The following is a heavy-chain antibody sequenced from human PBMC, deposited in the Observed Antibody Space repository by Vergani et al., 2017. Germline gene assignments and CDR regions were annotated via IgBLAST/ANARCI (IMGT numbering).Heavy chain of an antibody. CDR1: GFTFCSYG. CDR2: IRYDGSNK. Sequence: QVQLVESGGGVVQPGGSLRLSCAASGFTFCSYGMHWVRQAPGKGLEWVAFIRYDGSNKYYADSVKGRFTISRDNSKNTLYLQMNSLRAEDTAVYYCANDGYWSSTSCRAGFDYWGQGTLVTVSS. J-gene: IGHJ4*02. D-gene: IGHD2-2*01. CDR3: ANDGYWSSTSCRAGFDY. V-gene: IGHV3-30*02.